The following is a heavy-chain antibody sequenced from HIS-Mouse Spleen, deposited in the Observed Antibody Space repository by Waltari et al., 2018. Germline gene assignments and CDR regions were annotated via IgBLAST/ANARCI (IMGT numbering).Heavy chain of an antibody. CDR1: GYTVTSYD. D-gene: IGHD3-10*01. Sequence: QVQLVQSGAEVKKPGASVKVSCTGSGYTVTSYDFNWVGQATGQGLEWMGWMNPNSGNTGYAQKFQGRVTMTRNTSISTAYMELSSLRSEDTAVYYCSPCIWVRGVIITNWGQGTLVTVSS. CDR3: SPCIWVRGVIITN. J-gene: IGHJ4*02. CDR2: MNPNSGNT. V-gene: IGHV1-8*01.